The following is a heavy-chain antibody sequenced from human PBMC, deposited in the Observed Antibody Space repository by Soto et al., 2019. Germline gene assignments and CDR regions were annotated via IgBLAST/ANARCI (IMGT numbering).Heavy chain of an antibody. CDR1: GFTFSSYG. J-gene: IGHJ6*02. V-gene: IGHV3-33*01. CDR3: XREHRLVVPAAIYGMDV. D-gene: IGHD2-2*01. CDR2: IWYDGSNK. Sequence: PGGSLRLSCAASGFTFSSYGMHWVRQAPGKGLEWVAVIWYDGSNKYYADSVKGRFTISRDNSKNTLYLQMNSLRAEDTAVYYCXREHRLVVPAAIYGMDVWGQGTTVTVSS.